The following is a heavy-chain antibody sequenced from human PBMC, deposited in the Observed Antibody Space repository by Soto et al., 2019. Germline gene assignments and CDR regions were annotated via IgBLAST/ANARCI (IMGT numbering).Heavy chain of an antibody. D-gene: IGHD3-10*01. CDR1: GFTFSSYA. Sequence: GGSLRLSCAASGFTFSSYAMSWVRQAPGKGLEWVSAISGSGGSTYYVDSVKGRFTISRDNSKNTLYLQMNSLRAEDTAVYYCAKNPPRLLWFGEFGKYYFDYWGQGTLVTVSS. CDR2: ISGSGGST. V-gene: IGHV3-23*01. J-gene: IGHJ4*02. CDR3: AKNPPRLLWFGEFGKYYFDY.